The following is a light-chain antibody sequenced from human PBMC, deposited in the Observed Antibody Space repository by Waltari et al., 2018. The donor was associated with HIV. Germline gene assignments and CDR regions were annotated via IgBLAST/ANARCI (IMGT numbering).Light chain of an antibody. J-gene: IGKJ1*01. Sequence: DIQMTQSPSSLSSSVGDRVTITCRATQTISSYLNWYQQRPGKAPNLLIYAASTLQSGVPSRFSGSGSGTDFTLTISRLQPEDIATYYCQQTYITPGTFGQGTKVEV. CDR2: AAS. CDR3: QQTYITPGT. V-gene: IGKV1-39*01. CDR1: QTISSY.